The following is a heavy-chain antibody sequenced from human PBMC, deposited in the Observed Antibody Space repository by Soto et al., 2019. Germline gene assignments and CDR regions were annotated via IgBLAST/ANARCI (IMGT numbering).Heavy chain of an antibody. J-gene: IGHJ4*02. D-gene: IGHD4-17*01. V-gene: IGHV3-30*18. CDR2: ISYDGSNK. CDR3: AKEHHTVTTGYYFDY. Sequence: QVQLVESGGGVVQPGRSLRLSCAASGFTFSSYGMHWVRQAPGKGLEWVAVISYDGSNKYYADSVKGRFTISRDNSKNTLYLQMNSLRAEDTAVYYCAKEHHTVTTGYYFDYWGQGTLVTVSS. CDR1: GFTFSSYG.